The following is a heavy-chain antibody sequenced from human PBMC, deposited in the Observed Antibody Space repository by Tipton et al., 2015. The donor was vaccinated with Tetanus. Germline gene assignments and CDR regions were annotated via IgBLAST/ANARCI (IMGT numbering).Heavy chain of an antibody. CDR3: ARLREVVSRSGWALDY. Sequence: TLSLTCTVSGSSMSSSAYYWDWIRQPPGKGLGWIGSISSSGRTYYSPSLMSRVTMSVDTSKKHFSLRLASVTAADTAVYYCARLREVVSRSGWALDYWGQGALVTVSS. V-gene: IGHV4-39*02. J-gene: IGHJ4*02. CDR1: GSSMSSSAYY. CDR2: ISSSGRT. D-gene: IGHD5/OR15-5a*01.